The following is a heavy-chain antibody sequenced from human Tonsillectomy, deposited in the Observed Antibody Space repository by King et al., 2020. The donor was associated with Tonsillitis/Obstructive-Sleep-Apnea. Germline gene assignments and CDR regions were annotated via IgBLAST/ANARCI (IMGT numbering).Heavy chain of an antibody. CDR2: VYYNGNT. CDR1: GASTSSGGYY. V-gene: IGHV4-31*01. CDR3: ARVIASRPTIYYMDV. J-gene: IGHJ6*03. Sequence: VQLQESGPGLAKPSQTLSLTCIVSGASTSSGGYYWSWIRQYPGKGLEWIGYVYYNGNTHYNPSLKSPVTMSIDTSKNQFSLRLSAVTAADTAVYYCARVIASRPTIYYMDVWGKGTTVTVSS. D-gene: IGHD6-6*01.